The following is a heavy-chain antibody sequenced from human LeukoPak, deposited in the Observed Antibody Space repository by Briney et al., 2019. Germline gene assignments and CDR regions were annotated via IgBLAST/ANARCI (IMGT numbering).Heavy chain of an antibody. CDR3: ATVGYSSTWYVLSYFDT. J-gene: IGHJ4*02. D-gene: IGHD6-13*01. Sequence: GGSLRLSCAASGFIFSIAWMSWVRDAPGRGLEWVGRIKRKTDGRTTDYAAPVKGRFTVSSADSNTPMYLQTNSMEAEELALSYCATVGYSSTWYVLSYFDTWGQGSVVTVSA. CDR1: GFIFSIAW. CDR2: IKRKTDGRTT. V-gene: IGHV3-15*01.